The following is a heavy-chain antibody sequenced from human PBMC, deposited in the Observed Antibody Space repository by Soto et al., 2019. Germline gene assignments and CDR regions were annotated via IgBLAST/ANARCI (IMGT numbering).Heavy chain of an antibody. CDR2: IYYSGRT. Sequence: QVQLQESGPGLVKPSETLSLTCTVSGGSISSYYWSWIRQPPGKGLEWIGYIYYSGRTNYNPSLKSRATISVDTSKNQFSLKLSSVTAADTAVYYCARLGLYTDFDYWGQGTLVTVSS. D-gene: IGHD2-2*02. J-gene: IGHJ4*02. CDR1: GGSISSYY. V-gene: IGHV4-59*08. CDR3: ARLGLYTDFDY.